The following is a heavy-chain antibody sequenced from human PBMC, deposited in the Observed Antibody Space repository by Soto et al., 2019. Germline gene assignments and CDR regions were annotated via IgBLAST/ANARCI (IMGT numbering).Heavy chain of an antibody. V-gene: IGHV3-7*01. CDR1: GFTFGAYW. CDR3: ARVANVNGWYLDC. D-gene: IGHD6-19*01. J-gene: IGHJ4*01. Sequence: PGGSLRLSCAASGFTFGAYWMSWVRQPPGKGLEWVANIKQDGSEKYYVDSVKGRFTLSRDNAKNSLHLQMDSLRAEDTAMYFCARVANVNGWYLDCWGQGTLVTVSS. CDR2: IKQDGSEK.